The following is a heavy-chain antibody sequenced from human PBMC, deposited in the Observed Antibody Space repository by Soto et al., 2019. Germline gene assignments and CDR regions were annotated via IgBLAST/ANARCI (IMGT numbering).Heavy chain of an antibody. CDR2: INPSGGST. CDR1: GYTFTSYY. V-gene: IGHV1-46*01. CDR3: ARDQADIVATIASSYGMDV. J-gene: IGHJ6*02. Sequence: QVQLVQSGAEVKKPGASVKVSCKASGYTFTSYYMHWVRQAPGQGLEWMGIINPSGGSTSYAQKFQGRVTMTRDTSTSTVYMELSSLRSEDTAVYYCARDQADIVATIASSYGMDVWGQGTTGTVSS. D-gene: IGHD5-12*01.